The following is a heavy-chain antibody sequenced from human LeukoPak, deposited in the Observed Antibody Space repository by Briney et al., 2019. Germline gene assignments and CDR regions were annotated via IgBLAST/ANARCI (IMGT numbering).Heavy chain of an antibody. CDR3: ASGDNFDY. J-gene: IGHJ4*02. D-gene: IGHD3-10*01. CDR2: ISYDGSNK. V-gene: IGHV3-30*03. CDR1: GFTFSSYG. Sequence: GGSLRLSCAASGFTFSSYGMHRVRQAPGKGLEWVAVISYDGSNKYYADSVKGRFTISRDNSKNTLYLQMNSLRAEDTAVYYCASGDNFDYWGQGTLVTVSS.